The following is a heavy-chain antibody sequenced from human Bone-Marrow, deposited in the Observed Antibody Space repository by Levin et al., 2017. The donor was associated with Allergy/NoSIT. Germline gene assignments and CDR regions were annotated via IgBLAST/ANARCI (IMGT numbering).Heavy chain of an antibody. Sequence: GGSLRLSCAASGFTFSSYSMNWVRQAPGKGLEWVSSISSSSSYIYYADSVKGRFTISRDNAKNSLYLQMNSLRAEDTAVYYCARDSIVATNDAFDIWGQGTMVTVSS. J-gene: IGHJ3*02. CDR2: ISSSSSYI. CDR1: GFTFSSYS. D-gene: IGHD5-12*01. V-gene: IGHV3-21*01. CDR3: ARDSIVATNDAFDI.